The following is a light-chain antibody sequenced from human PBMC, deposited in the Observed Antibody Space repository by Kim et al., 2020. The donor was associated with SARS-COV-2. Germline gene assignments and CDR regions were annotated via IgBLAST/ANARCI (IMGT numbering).Light chain of an antibody. J-gene: IGKJ4*01. CDR1: QSVKSY. CDR3: PQYDSWPPLI. Sequence: EIVITQSPATLSVSPGERATLSCRASQSVKSYLAWYQQRPRQAPRLLIFGASRRATDIPDRFSGRGSGTEFTLTINSPQSEDIAVCYCPQYDSWPPLIFGGGTKVDIK. CDR2: GAS. V-gene: IGKV3-15*01.